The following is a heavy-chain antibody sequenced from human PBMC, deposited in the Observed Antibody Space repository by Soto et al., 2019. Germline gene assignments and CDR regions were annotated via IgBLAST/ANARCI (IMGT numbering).Heavy chain of an antibody. D-gene: IGHD2-2*02. J-gene: IGHJ4*02. CDR3: AREGRGKKAGYNGLVSLGY. V-gene: IGHV1-69*06. CDR2: IIPIFNST. Sequence: SVKVSCKVSGSRFSNYVISWVRQAPGHGLEWLGRIIPIFNSTKYAQSFQGRVTITADKSTSTASLELSSLRSDDTAVYYCAREGRGKKAGYNGLVSLGYWGQGTLVTAPQ. CDR1: GSRFSNYV.